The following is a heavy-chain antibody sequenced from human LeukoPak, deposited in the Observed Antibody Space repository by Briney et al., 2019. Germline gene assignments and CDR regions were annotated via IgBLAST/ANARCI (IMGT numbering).Heavy chain of an antibody. CDR2: IRSDGGNQ. D-gene: IGHD2-8*02. J-gene: IGHJ4*02. CDR3: ATYRQVLLPFES. CDR1: GFSFSRYG. V-gene: IGHV3-30*02. Sequence: PGGSLRLSCAASGFSFSRYGMHWVRQAPGKGLEWVAFIRSDGGNQDYADSVRGRFTISRDNSKSTLSLQMNSLRAEDTAIYYCATYRQVLLPFESWGQGTLVTVSS.